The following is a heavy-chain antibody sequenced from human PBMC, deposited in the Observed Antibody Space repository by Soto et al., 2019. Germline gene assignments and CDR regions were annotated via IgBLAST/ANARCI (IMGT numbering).Heavy chain of an antibody. CDR1: GYTLTAYN. J-gene: IGHJ4*02. V-gene: IGHV1-2*02. CDR2: INPVSGGT. Sequence: QVRLVQSGAEVKKPGASVKVSCEASGYTLTAYNIHWVRQAPGQGLEWMGWINPVSGGTNYAQKFQGRVTLTRDTSRSTAYLDLRRLRSDDAAVYFCATGDYSDFVYWGQGTLVTVSS. CDR3: ATGDYSDFVY. D-gene: IGHD3-9*01.